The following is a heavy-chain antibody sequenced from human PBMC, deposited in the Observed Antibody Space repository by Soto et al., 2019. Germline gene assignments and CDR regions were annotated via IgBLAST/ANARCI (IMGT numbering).Heavy chain of an antibody. V-gene: IGHV1-8*01. J-gene: IGHJ3*02. CDR3: AKRIAVAGLAPNAFDI. CDR2: MNPNSGNT. CDR1: GYTFSRYD. D-gene: IGHD6-19*01. Sequence: GASVKVSCKASGYTFSRYDINWGRQAPGQGLEWMGWMNPNSGNTGYAQKFQGRVTMTRNTSISTAYMELSSLRSEDTALYYCAKRIAVAGLAPNAFDIWGQGTMVTVSS.